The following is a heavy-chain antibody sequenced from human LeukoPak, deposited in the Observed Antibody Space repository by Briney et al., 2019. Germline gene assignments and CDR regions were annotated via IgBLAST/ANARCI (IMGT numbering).Heavy chain of an antibody. V-gene: IGHV3-23*01. CDR1: GFTFSSYA. J-gene: IGHJ4*02. CDR3: AKGGRDGYFGGYSYGYYY. D-gene: IGHD5-18*01. CDR2: ISGSGGST. Sequence: GGSLRLSCAASGFTFSSYAVSWVRQAPGKGLEWVSAISGSGGSTYYADSVKGRFTISRENSKNRVYLQMNSLRAEDTAVYYCAKGGRDGYFGGYSYGYYYWGQGTLVTVSS.